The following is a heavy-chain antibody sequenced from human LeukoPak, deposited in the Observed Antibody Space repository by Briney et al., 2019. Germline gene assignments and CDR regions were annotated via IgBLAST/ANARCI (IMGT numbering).Heavy chain of an antibody. J-gene: IGHJ4*02. D-gene: IGHD3-22*01. CDR3: ARDYYHSSGYLDY. CDR2: IKQDGSEK. CDR1: GFTFSSYW. Sequence: PGGSLRLSCAASGFTFSSYWMSWVRQAPGKGLEWVANIKQDGSEKYYVDSVKGRFTISRDNAKNSLYLQMNSLRAEDTAVYYCARDYYHSSGYLDYWGQGTLVTVSS. V-gene: IGHV3-7*01.